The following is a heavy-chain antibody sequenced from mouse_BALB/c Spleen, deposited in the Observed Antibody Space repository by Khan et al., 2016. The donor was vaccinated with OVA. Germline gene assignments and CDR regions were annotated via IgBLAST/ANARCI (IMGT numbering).Heavy chain of an antibody. Sequence: EVELVESGPELVKPGASVKMSCKSSGYIFTNYVLHWVKQKPGQGLEWIGYINPYNGGTKYNEKFKGKATLASDTSSITAYMELSSLTSEDSAVYYCARGNWQSYYFDYWGQGTTLTLSS. J-gene: IGHJ2*01. CDR1: GYIFTNYV. V-gene: IGHV1S136*01. CDR3: ARGNWQSYYFDY. D-gene: IGHD4-1*01. CDR2: INPYNGGT.